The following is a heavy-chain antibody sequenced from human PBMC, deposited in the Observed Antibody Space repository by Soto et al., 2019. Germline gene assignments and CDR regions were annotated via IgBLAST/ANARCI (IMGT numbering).Heavy chain of an antibody. J-gene: IGHJ6*02. D-gene: IGHD3-10*01. CDR1: GYTFTSYG. V-gene: IGHV1-18*01. Sequence: ASVKVSCKASGYTFTSYGISWVRQAPGQGLEWMGWISAYNGNTNYAQKLQGRVTMTTDTSTSTAYMELRSLRSDDTAVYYCARDPGALGFGELFFGYYYGMDVWGQGTTVTVSS. CDR3: ARDPGALGFGELFFGYYYGMDV. CDR2: ISAYNGNT.